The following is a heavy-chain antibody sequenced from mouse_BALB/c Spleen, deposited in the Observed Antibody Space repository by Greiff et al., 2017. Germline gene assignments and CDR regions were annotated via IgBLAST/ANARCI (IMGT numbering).Heavy chain of an antibody. Sequence: QVQLQQSGAELVRPGTSVKISCKASGYTFTNYWLGWVKQRPGHGLEWIGDIYPGGGYTNYNDKFKGKATLTADTSSSTAYMQLSSLTSEDSAVYFCARSRRYDEAVPFDYWGQGTTLTVSS. CDR3: ARSRRYDEAVPFDY. CDR2: IYPGGGYT. D-gene: IGHD2-14*01. J-gene: IGHJ2*01. V-gene: IGHV1-63*02. CDR1: GYTFTNYW.